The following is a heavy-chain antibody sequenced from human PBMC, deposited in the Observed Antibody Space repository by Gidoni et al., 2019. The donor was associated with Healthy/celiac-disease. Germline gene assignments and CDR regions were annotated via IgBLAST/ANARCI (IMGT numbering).Heavy chain of an antibody. J-gene: IGHJ6*02. CDR2: ISYDRINK. CDR1: GFTVGSYG. V-gene: IGHV3-30*18. Sequence: QVQLVESGGGVVQPGRSLRLPCSASGFTVGSYGRNWGRQAPGKGLEWVAVISYDRINKYYADSVKGRFPISRDNSKNTLYLQMNSLRAEDTAVYYCAKDRYYGSGSFRARYYYGMDVWGQGTTVTVSS. D-gene: IGHD3-10*01. CDR3: AKDRYYGSGSFRARYYYGMDV.